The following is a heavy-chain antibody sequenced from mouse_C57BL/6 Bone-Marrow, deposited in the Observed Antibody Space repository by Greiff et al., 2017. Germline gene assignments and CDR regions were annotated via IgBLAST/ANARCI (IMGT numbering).Heavy chain of an antibody. CDR1: GFNIKNTY. J-gene: IGHJ2*01. CDR3: ASLFIYYYGSSQYYCDY. Sequence: VQLKESVAELVRPGASVKLSCTASGFNIKNTYMHWVKQRPEQGLEWIGRIDPANGNTKYAPKFQGKATITADTSSNTAYLQLSSLTSEDTAIYYCASLFIYYYGSSQYYCDYWGQGTTLTVSS. CDR2: IDPANGNT. D-gene: IGHD1-1*01. V-gene: IGHV14-3*01.